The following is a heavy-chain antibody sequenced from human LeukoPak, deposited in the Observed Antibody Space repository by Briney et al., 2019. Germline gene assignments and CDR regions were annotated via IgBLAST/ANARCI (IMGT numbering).Heavy chain of an antibody. D-gene: IGHD3-10*01. Sequence: GGSLRLSCAASGFTFSSYGMHWVRQAPGKGLEWVAVISYDGSNKYYADSVKGRFTISRDNSKNTLYLQVNSLRAEDTAVYYCAKDGRFGELSLDYWGQGTLVTVSS. V-gene: IGHV3-30*18. CDR1: GFTFSSYG. CDR2: ISYDGSNK. J-gene: IGHJ4*02. CDR3: AKDGRFGELSLDY.